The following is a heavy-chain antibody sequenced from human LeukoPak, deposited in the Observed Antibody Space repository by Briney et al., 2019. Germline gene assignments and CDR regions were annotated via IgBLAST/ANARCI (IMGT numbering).Heavy chain of an antibody. CDR1: GFTFSSYE. J-gene: IGHJ6*02. CDR3: ARDPPYGMDV. CDR2: ISSSGSAI. Sequence: GGSLRLSCAASGFTFSSYEMNWDRQAPGKGLEWVSYISSSGSAIYYADSVKGRFTISRDNAKNSLHLQMNSLRAEDTAVYYCARDPPYGMDVWGQETRFTVSS. V-gene: IGHV3-48*03.